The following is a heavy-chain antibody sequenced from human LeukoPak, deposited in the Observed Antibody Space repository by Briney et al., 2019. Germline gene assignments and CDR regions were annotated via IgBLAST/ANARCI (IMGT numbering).Heavy chain of an antibody. CDR3: AREGATMIVDNWFDP. CDR1: GFTFSTYW. CDR2: IWYDGSNK. V-gene: IGHV3-33*08. D-gene: IGHD3-22*01. Sequence: GGSLRLSCAASGFTFSTYWMSWVRQAPGKGLEWAAVIWYDGSNKYYADSVKGRFTISRDNSKNTLYLQMNSLRAEDTAVYYCAREGATMIVDNWFDPWGQGTLVTVSS. J-gene: IGHJ5*02.